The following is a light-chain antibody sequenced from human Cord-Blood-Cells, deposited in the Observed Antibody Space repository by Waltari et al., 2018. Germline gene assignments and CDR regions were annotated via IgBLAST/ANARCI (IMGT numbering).Light chain of an antibody. CDR2: LGS. CDR1: QSLLHSNGYNY. V-gene: IGKV2-28*01. J-gene: IGKJ5*01. CDR3: MQALQTPIT. Sequence: DIVMTQSPLSLPVPPGEPASISSRPSQSLLHSNGYNYLDWYLQKPGQSPQLLIYLGSNRASGVPDRFSGSGSGTDFTLKISRVEAEDVGVYYCMQALQTPITFGQGTRLEIK.